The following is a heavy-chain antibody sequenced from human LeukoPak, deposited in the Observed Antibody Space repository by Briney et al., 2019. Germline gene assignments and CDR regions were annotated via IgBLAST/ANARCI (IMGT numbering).Heavy chain of an antibody. CDR3: ARTFYSSSSVRYYYYMDV. V-gene: IGHV4-4*02. CDR2: IYHSGST. D-gene: IGHD6-6*01. Sequence: SGTLSLTCAVSGGSISSSNWWSWVRQPPGKGLEWIGEIYHSGSTNYNPSLKSRVTISVDRSKNQFSLKLSSVTAADTAVYYCARTFYSSSSVRYYYYMDVWGKGTTVTVSS. CDR1: GGSISSSNW. J-gene: IGHJ6*03.